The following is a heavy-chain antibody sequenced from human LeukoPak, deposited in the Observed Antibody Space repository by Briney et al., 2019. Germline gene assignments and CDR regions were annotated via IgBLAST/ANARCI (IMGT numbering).Heavy chain of an antibody. D-gene: IGHD5-12*01. J-gene: IGHJ4*02. CDR3: ARYSGYASYYFDY. CDR2: IYHSGST. V-gene: IGHV4-38-2*01. Sequence: SETLSLTCAVSGYSISSGYYWGWIRQSPGKGLEWIGSIYHSGSTYYNPSLKSRVTISVDTSKNQFSLKLSSVTAADTAVYYCARYSGYASYYFDYWGQGTLVTVSS. CDR1: GYSISSGYY.